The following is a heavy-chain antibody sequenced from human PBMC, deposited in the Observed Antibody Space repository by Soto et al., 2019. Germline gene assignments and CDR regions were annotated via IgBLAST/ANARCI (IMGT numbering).Heavy chain of an antibody. CDR3: AKDKSDYYYSYMDV. V-gene: IGHV3-30*18. Sequence: GGSLRLSCAASGFTFSSYGMHWVRQAPGKGLEWVAVISYDGSNKYYADSVKGRFTISRDNSKNTLYLQMNSLRAEDTAVYYCAKDKSDYYYSYMDVWGKGTTVPVSS. CDR1: GFTFSSYG. J-gene: IGHJ6*03. CDR2: ISYDGSNK.